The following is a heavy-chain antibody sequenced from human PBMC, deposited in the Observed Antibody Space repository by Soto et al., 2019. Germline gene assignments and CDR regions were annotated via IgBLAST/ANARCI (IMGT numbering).Heavy chain of an antibody. CDR3: AYSIYYYYYYGMDV. V-gene: IGHV1-69*01. D-gene: IGHD2-15*01. Sequence: QVQLVQSGAEVKKPGASVKVSCKASGYTFSSYAISWVRQAPGQGLEWMGGIIPIFGTANYAQKFQGRVTITADESTSTAYMELSSLRSEDTAVYYCAYSIYYYYYYGMDVWGQGTTVTVSS. CDR2: IIPIFGTA. J-gene: IGHJ6*02. CDR1: GYTFSSYA.